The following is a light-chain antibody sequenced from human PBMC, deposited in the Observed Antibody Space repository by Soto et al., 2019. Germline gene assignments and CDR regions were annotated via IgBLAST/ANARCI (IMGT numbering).Light chain of an antibody. CDR1: QGISNY. V-gene: IGKV1-27*01. Sequence: DIQMTQSPSSLSASVGDRVTITCRASQGISNYLAWYQQKPGKVPKLLICAASTLQSGVPSRFSGSGSGTDVTLTISSLQAEDVAPYYCQKYNSAPLTVGGGTMVDIK. J-gene: IGKJ4*01. CDR3: QKYNSAPLT. CDR2: AAS.